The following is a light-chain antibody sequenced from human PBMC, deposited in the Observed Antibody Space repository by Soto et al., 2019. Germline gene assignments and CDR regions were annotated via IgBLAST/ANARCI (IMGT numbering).Light chain of an antibody. CDR1: DSNVGINF. J-gene: IGLJ2*01. CDR2: TND. V-gene: IGLV1-47*02. CDR3: AALDDSLSGVV. Sequence: QSVLTQPPSASATPGQRVTISCSGSDSNVGINFVYWYQQLPGTAPKLLIYTNDQRPSGVPDRFSGSKSGTSASLAISGLRSEDEADDYCAALDDSLSGVVFGGGTQLTVL.